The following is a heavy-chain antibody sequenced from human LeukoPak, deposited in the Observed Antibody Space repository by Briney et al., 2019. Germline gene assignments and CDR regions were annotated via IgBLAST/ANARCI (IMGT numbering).Heavy chain of an antibody. CDR3: ARVSPNTVTTLQYFDY. CDR2: INWNGGSR. V-gene: IGHV3-20*04. Sequence: PGGSLRLSCAASGFIFDDYDMSWVRQVTGKGLEWVSGINWNGGSRHYADSVKGRFSISRDNAKSFLFLQMNSLRAEDTALYYCARVSPNTVTTLQYFDYWGQGTLVTVSS. CDR1: GFIFDDYD. J-gene: IGHJ4*02. D-gene: IGHD4-17*01.